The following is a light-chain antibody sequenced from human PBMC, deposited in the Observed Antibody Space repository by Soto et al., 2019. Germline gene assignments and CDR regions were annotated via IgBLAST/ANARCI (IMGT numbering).Light chain of an antibody. CDR1: SSNIGGNS. CDR3: GSWDSSLSAYV. J-gene: IGLJ1*01. Sequence: QSVLTQPPSVSADPGQRVTIPCSGSSSNIGGNSVSWYQQLPGTAPKLLIYDDDKRPSGIPDRFSGSQSGTSATLGITGFQTGDEADHYCGSWDSSLSAYVFGTGTKVTVL. V-gene: IGLV1-51*01. CDR2: DDD.